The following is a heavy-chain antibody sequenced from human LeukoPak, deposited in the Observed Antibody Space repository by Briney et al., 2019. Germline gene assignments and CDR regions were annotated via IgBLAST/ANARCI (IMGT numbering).Heavy chain of an antibody. Sequence: ASVKVSCKASGYTFTGYYMHWVRQAPGQGLEWMAWINPKSGGTNDAQNFQGRVTMTRDTSISTAYMELSRLRSDDTAVYYCARNSGWYGVSWGQGTLVTVSS. CDR2: INPKSGGT. CDR3: ARNSGWYGVS. CDR1: GYTFTGYY. V-gene: IGHV1-2*02. J-gene: IGHJ4*02. D-gene: IGHD6-19*01.